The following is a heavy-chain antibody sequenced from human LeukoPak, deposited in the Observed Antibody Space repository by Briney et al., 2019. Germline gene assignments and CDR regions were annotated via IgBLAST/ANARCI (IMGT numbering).Heavy chain of an antibody. D-gene: IGHD3-16*01. V-gene: IGHV4-4*07. CDR3: ARGTPPLKLFDY. J-gene: IGHJ4*02. Sequence: PSETLSLTCTVSGGSISGYYWSWIRQPPGKGLEWIGGIYTSGSTNYNPSLKSRVTMSVDTSKNQFSLKLSSVTAADTAVYYCARGTPPLKLFDYWGQGTLVTVSS. CDR2: IYTSGST. CDR1: GGSISGYY.